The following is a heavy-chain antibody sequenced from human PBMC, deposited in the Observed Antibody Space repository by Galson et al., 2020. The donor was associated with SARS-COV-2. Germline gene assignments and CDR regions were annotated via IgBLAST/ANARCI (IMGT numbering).Heavy chain of an antibody. CDR3: AGAQGTSYYYGMGV. J-gene: IGHJ6*02. V-gene: IGHV3-30*03. CDR1: GFTFSSYG. CDR2: ISYDGSNK. Sequence: GESLKISCAASGFTFSSYGMHWVRQAPGKGLEWVAVISYDGSNKYYADSVKGRFTISRDNSKNTLYLQMNSLRAEDTAVYYCAGAQGTSYYYGMGVWGQGTTVTVSS.